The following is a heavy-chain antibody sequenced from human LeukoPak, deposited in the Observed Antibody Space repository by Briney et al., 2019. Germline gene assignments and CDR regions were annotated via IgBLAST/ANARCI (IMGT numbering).Heavy chain of an antibody. D-gene: IGHD6-19*01. V-gene: IGHV3-30*04. J-gene: IGHJ4*02. CDR3: ARDHATIAVAGIDAY. Sequence: GGPPRTSSAASGFTFSSYAMHWGRPPPGKGLEWGAVISYGGSNNYYADSVKGRFTISRDNSKNTLYLQMNSLRAEDTAVYYCARDHATIAVAGIDAYWGQGTLGTVSS. CDR2: ISYGGSNN. CDR1: GFTFSSYA.